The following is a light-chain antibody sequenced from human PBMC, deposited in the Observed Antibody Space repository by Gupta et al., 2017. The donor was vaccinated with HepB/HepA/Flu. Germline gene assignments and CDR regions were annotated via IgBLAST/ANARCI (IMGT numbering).Light chain of an antibody. CDR2: RVS. CDR1: QSLAYTDGNAY. V-gene: IGKV2-30*01. Sequence: DAVMTPSPLSLSVTLGQPASISCRSSQSLAYTDGNAYLSWFHQRPGQPPRRLIYRVSNRDCGVPDRFSGSGSGNDFTLKISRVEAEDLGVYYCMQGTHWPWTFGQGTKVELK. J-gene: IGKJ1*01. CDR3: MQGTHWPWT.